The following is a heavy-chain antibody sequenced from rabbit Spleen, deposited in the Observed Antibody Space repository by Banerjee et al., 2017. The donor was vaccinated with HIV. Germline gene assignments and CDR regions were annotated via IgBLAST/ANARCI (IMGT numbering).Heavy chain of an antibody. CDR2: INTATVKA. J-gene: IGHJ4*01. Sequence: QEHLEESGGGLVKPEGSLTLTCKASGFSFSDRDVMCWVRQAPGKGLEWITCINTATVKAVYATWAKGRFTISRTSSTTVTLRMTSLTAADRATYFCARDLVGVIGWNFYLWGQGTLVTVS. CDR1: GFSFSDRDV. CDR3: ARDLVGVIGWNFYL. V-gene: IGHV1S45*01. D-gene: IGHD1-1*01.